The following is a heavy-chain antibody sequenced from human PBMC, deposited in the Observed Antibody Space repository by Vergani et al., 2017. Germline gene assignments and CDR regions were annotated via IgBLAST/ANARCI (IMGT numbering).Heavy chain of an antibody. D-gene: IGHD6-13*01. Sequence: VQLLESGGGLVQPGGSLRLSCAGPGFTLSNYAMNWVRQAPGKGLEWVSAIGVRDTTYYADSVKGRFTLSRDNSKNTVYLQMNSLRAEDTAVYYCAKRLGTSWYVGYWGQGTLVTVSS. CDR2: IGVRDTT. CDR3: AKRLGTSWYVGY. CDR1: GFTLSNYA. J-gene: IGHJ4*02. V-gene: IGHV3-23*01.